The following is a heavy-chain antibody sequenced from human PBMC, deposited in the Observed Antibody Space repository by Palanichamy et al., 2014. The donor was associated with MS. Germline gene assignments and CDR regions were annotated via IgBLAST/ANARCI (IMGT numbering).Heavy chain of an antibody. V-gene: IGHV3-48*01. J-gene: IGHJ6*02. Sequence: XQRGGVWGRLGTAWGVPETSPVQPLDFTFSSYSMNWVRQLQEGAGVVSYISSSSSTIYYADSVKGRFTISRDNAKNSLYLQMNSLRAEDTAVYYCARVIKVDPYCSSTSCSYYYYYGMDVWGQGTTVTVSS. D-gene: IGHD2-2*01. CDR2: ISSSSSTI. CDR3: ARVIKVDPYCSSTSCSYYYYYGMDV. CDR1: DFTFSSYS.